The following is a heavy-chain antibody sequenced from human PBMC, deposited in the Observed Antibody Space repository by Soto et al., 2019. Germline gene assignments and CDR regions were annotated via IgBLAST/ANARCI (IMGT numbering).Heavy chain of an antibody. Sequence: QLVASGGDLVQPGGSLRLSCEASGFSMSGYSMCWVRQSAGKGLEWLAYITVVTGNTRYADSVKGRFTISADRSRNSVFLQLNSLRDEDTAVYYCVRDRDLGGDMAHGDFWGQGTLVTVSS. J-gene: IGHJ4*01. V-gene: IGHV3-48*02. CDR2: ITVVTGNT. CDR1: GFSMSGYS. D-gene: IGHD2-21*01. CDR3: VRDRDLGGDMAHGDF.